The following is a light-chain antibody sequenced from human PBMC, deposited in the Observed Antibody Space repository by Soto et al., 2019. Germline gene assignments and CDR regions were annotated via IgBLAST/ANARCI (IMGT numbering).Light chain of an antibody. CDR2: GVS. CDR1: QSVSTK. Sequence: EVVMTQSPATLSVSPGERVTLSCRASQSVSTKLAWYQQKPGQPPRLLIYGVSSMATGIPARFSGSGSQTDFTLTISSLQSEDFAVYYCQQYNNWPPEYTFGQGTKLEIK. CDR3: QQYNNWPPEYT. V-gene: IGKV3-15*01. J-gene: IGKJ2*01.